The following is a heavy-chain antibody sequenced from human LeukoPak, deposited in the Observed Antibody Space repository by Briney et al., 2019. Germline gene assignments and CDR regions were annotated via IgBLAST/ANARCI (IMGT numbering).Heavy chain of an antibody. J-gene: IGHJ4*02. D-gene: IGHD3-22*01. CDR2: IWYDGSNK. V-gene: IGHV3-30*19. CDR1: GFTFSSYG. Sequence: GRSLRLSCAASGFTFSSYGMHWVRQAPGKGLEWVAVIWYDGSNKFYADSVKGRFTISRDNSKNTLYVQMNSLRAEDTAVYYCARENYYDSSDFDYWGQGTLVTVSS. CDR3: ARENYYDSSDFDY.